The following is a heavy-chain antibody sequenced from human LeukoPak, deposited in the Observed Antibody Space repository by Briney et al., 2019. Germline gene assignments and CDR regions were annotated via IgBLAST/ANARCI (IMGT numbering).Heavy chain of an antibody. D-gene: IGHD2-15*01. Sequence: GQSLRLSCAASGFTFSGYAMSWVRQAPGKGLEWVSSINAFGASTYYADSVKGRFTISRDNSKNTLYLQMSSLRGEDTAVYYCAKVALGYCSGGSCYYLDYGAREPRSPSPQ. J-gene: IGHJ4*02. CDR3: AKVALGYCSGGSCYYLDY. CDR2: INAFGAST. CDR1: GFTFSGYA. V-gene: IGHV3-23*01.